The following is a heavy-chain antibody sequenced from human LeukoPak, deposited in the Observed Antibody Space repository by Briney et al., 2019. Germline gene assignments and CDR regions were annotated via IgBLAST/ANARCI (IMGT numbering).Heavy chain of an antibody. J-gene: IGHJ5*02. D-gene: IGHD2-15*01. CDR2: MNPNSGNT. CDR3: ARGRVVVAATHWFDP. CDR1: GYTFTGYY. Sequence: ASVKVSCKASGYTFTGYYMHWVRQAPGQGLEWMGWMNPNSGNTGYAQKFQGRVTMTRNTSISTAYMELSSLRSEDTAVYYCARGRVVVAATHWFDPWGQGTLVTVSS. V-gene: IGHV1-8*02.